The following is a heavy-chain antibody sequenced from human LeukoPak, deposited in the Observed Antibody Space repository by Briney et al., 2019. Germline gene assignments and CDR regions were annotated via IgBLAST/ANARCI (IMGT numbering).Heavy chain of an antibody. CDR2: ISSSSNII. V-gene: IGHV3-48*02. CDR3: AREGSYGSGRGADFDY. CDR1: GFTFSSHE. J-gene: IGHJ4*02. D-gene: IGHD3-10*01. Sequence: PGGSLRLSCTASGFTFSSHEMNWVRQAPGKGLEWVSYISSSSNIIYYADSVKGRFIISRDNAKNSLFLQMNSLRDEDTAVYYCAREGSYGSGRGADFDYWGQGTLVTVSS.